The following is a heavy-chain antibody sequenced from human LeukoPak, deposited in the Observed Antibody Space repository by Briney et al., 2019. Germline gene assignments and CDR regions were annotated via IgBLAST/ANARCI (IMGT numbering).Heavy chain of an antibody. V-gene: IGHV4-61*08. CDR1: GGSISSGGYY. CDR2: IYYSGST. Sequence: PSETLSLTCTVSGGSISSGGYYWSWIRQPPGKGLEWIGYIYYSGSTNYNPSLKSRVTISVDTSKNQFSLKLSSVTAADTAVYYCARGDELGSDAFDIWGQGTMVTVSS. J-gene: IGHJ3*02. CDR3: ARGDELGSDAFDI. D-gene: IGHD7-27*01.